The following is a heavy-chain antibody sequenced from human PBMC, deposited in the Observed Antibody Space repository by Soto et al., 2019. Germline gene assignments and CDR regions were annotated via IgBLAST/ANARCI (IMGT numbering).Heavy chain of an antibody. Sequence: QVQLVQSGAEVKKPGASVKVSCKASGYAFTSYDINWVRQATGQGLEWMGWMNPNSGNTGYAQKFQGRVTMTRNTSISTAYMELSSLRSEDTAVYYCARHPMVRGVIRWFDPWGQGTLVTVSS. D-gene: IGHD3-10*01. V-gene: IGHV1-8*01. CDR3: ARHPMVRGVIRWFDP. J-gene: IGHJ5*02. CDR2: MNPNSGNT. CDR1: GYAFTSYD.